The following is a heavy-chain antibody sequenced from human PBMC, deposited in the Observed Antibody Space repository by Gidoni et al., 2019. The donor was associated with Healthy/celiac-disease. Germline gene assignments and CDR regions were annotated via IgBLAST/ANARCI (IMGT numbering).Heavy chain of an antibody. CDR2: ISGSGGST. CDR1: GFTFSSYA. Sequence: EVQLLESGGGLVQPGGSLRLSWAASGFTFSSYAMSWVRQAPGKGLEWVSAISGSGGSTYYADSVKGRFTISRDNSKNTLYLQMNSLRAEDTAVYYCAKEGASSGWYGYYFDYWGQGTLVTVSS. D-gene: IGHD6-19*01. CDR3: AKEGASSGWYGYYFDY. V-gene: IGHV3-23*01. J-gene: IGHJ4*02.